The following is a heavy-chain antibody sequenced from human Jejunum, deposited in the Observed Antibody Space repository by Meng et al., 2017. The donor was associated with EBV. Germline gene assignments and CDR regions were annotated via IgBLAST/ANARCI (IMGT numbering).Heavy chain of an antibody. V-gene: IGHV4-61*01. D-gene: IGHD5-12*01. J-gene: IGHJ4*02. Sequence: QLRLQESGQGLVKPSETLSLTCTVSGGSVNSGNGYWSWIRQPPGKGLEWIGYIYYSGSTNYIPSLKSRVTISLDTSKNQFSLKLSSVTAADTAVYYCAGLRYSGYDRAFDYWGQGALVTVSS. CDR1: GGSVNSGNGY. CDR3: AGLRYSGYDRAFDY. CDR2: IYYSGST.